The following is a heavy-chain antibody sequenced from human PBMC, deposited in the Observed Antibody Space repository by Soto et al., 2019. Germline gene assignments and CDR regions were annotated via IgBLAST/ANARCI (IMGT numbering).Heavy chain of an antibody. Sequence: QVQHVQSGPEVKTPGASVKVSCKASGYSFSDYILHWVRQAPGQGLEWLGWIDADNGNSKSAQKFQGRVTLSRDKSANIADLERSSRRSDDTAVYFCARGVRGARRPPLGYWGQGTVVVVSS. V-gene: IGHV1-3*01. CDR2: IDADNGNS. CDR1: GYSFSDYI. CDR3: ARGVRGARRPPLGY. D-gene: IGHD1-26*01. J-gene: IGHJ4*02.